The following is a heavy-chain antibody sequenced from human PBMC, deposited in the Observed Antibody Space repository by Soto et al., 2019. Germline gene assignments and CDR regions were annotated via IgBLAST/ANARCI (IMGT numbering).Heavy chain of an antibody. D-gene: IGHD2-15*01. J-gene: IGHJ5*02. CDR1: RAFINSGGFY. Sequence: QVQLQESGPGLVQPSETLSLTCSVSRAFINSGGFYYSWIRQPPGKGLEWLGYIFHSGSTLYTPSLRGRLTLSADTSRNQLSLHLTSVTAADTAVYYCVRGGIAGHWFDPRGQGILVTVSS. CDR3: VRGGIAGHWFDP. CDR2: IFHSGST. V-gene: IGHV4-31*03.